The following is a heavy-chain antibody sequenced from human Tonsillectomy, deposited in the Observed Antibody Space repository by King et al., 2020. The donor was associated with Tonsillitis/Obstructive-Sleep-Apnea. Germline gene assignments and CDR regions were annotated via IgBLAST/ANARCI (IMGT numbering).Heavy chain of an antibody. CDR2: IDPSDSYT. D-gene: IGHD2-2*01. CDR3: ARQGCSSTSCYSPDY. Sequence: EVKLVESGAEVKKPGESLRISCKGSGYSFTSYWISWVRQMPGKGLEWMGRIDPSDSYTNYSPSFQGHVTISADKSISTAYLQWSSLKASDTAMYYCARQGCSSTSCYSPDYWGQGTLVTVSS. CDR1: GYSFTSYW. V-gene: IGHV5-10-1*01. J-gene: IGHJ4*02.